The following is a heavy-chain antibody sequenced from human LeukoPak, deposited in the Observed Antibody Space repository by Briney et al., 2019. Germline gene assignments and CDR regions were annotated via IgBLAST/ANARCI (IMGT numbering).Heavy chain of an antibody. V-gene: IGHV3-21*01. CDR1: GFTFSSYS. J-gene: IGHJ6*02. D-gene: IGHD5-12*01. CDR2: ISSSSSYI. Sequence: GGSLRLSCAASGFTFSSYSMNWVRQAPGKGLEWVSSISSSSSYIYYADSVKGRFTISRDNAKNSLYLQMNSLRAEDTAVYYCARDSGYDPDLPYYYYYGMDVWGQGTTVTVSS. CDR3: ARDSGYDPDLPYYYYYGMDV.